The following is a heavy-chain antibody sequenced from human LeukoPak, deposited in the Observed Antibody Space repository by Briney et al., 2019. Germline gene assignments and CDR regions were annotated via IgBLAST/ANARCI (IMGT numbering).Heavy chain of an antibody. CDR1: GFTFSNYA. CDR3: AKHRENFGDSCLDDY. CDR2: ISYDGKHK. V-gene: IGHV3-30-3*02. J-gene: IGHJ4*02. Sequence: PGRSLRLSCAASGFTFSNYAMEWVRQAPGKGLEWVALISYDGKHKYYADSMKGRFTISRDNSKNTLYLHLNSLRVEDTAVYFCAKHRENFGDSCLDDYWGQGTLVTVSS. D-gene: IGHD4-17*01.